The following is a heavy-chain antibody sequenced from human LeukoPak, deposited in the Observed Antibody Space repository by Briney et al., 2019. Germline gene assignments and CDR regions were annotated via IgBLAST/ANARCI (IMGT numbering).Heavy chain of an antibody. CDR2: IYSGGGT. D-gene: IGHD6-19*01. J-gene: IGHJ4*02. V-gene: IGHV3-66*01. CDR1: GFTVSSKY. CDR3: ACSGPYSNGGVMNDY. Sequence: GGSLRLSCAASGFTVSSKYMSWVRQAPGRGLEWVSVIYSGGGTSYADSVKGRFTNSRDTSKNTLYLQMNSLRADDTAVYYCACSGPYSNGGVMNDYWGQGTLVTVSS.